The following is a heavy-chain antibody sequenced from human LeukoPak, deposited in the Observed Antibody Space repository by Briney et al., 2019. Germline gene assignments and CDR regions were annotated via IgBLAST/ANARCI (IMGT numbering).Heavy chain of an antibody. CDR3: ARGIHDSSGYYSYYYYYYYMDV. CDR2: MNPNSGNT. CDR1: GYTLTSYD. D-gene: IGHD3-22*01. Sequence: ASVKVSCKASGYTLTSYDINWVRQATGQGLEWMGWMNPNSGNTGYGQKFQGRVTMTRNTSISTAYMELSSLRSEDTAVYYCARGIHDSSGYYSYYYYYYYMDVWGKGTTVTVSS. V-gene: IGHV1-8*01. J-gene: IGHJ6*03.